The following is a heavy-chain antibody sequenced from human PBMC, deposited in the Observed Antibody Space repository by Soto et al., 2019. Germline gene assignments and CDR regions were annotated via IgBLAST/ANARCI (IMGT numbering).Heavy chain of an antibody. J-gene: IGHJ5*02. D-gene: IGHD3-22*01. V-gene: IGHV4-31*03. CDR1: GGSISSGNYY. CDR3: ARTSFDTSGTAADP. Sequence: QVQLQESGPGLVKPSQTLSLTCTVSGGSISSGNYYWSWIRQHPGKGLEWIGDIYYSGSTYYNPPLKSRVTIAVDTSKNLFALKLSSVTAADTAVYYCARTSFDTSGTAADPWGQGTLVTVSS. CDR2: IYYSGST.